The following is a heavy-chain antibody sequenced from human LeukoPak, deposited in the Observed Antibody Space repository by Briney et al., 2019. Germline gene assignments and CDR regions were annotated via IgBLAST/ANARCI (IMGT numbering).Heavy chain of an antibody. V-gene: IGHV4-39*07. J-gene: IGHJ4*02. D-gene: IGHD6-19*01. CDR2: IYYSGST. Sequence: SETLSLTCTVSAGSISSSSYYWGWIRQPPGKGLEWIGSIYYSGSTHYNPSLKSRVTISVDTSKNQFSLKLSSVTAADTAVYYCARYIAVATRAVDYWGQGTLVTVSS. CDR1: AGSISSSSYY. CDR3: ARYIAVATRAVDY.